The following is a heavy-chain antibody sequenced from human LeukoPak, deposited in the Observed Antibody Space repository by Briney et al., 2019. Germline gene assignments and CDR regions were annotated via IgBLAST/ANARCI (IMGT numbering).Heavy chain of an antibody. CDR1: GGSFSGYY. J-gene: IGHJ6*03. CDR3: AREAYSSSWRYYYYYYMDV. V-gene: IGHV4-34*01. D-gene: IGHD6-13*01. Sequence: SETLSLTCAVYGGSFSGYYWSWIRQPPGKGLEWIGEINHSGSTNYNPSLKSRATISVDTSKNQFSLKLSSVTAADTAVYYCAREAYSSSWRYYYYYYMDVWGKGTTVTVSS. CDR2: INHSGST.